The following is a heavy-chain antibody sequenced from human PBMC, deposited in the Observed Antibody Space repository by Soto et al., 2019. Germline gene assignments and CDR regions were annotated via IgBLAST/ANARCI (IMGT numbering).Heavy chain of an antibody. D-gene: IGHD5-18*01. CDR1: GLTFKYVA. V-gene: IGHV3-23*01. J-gene: IGHJ4*01. CDR3: SKTIHSSSGFDY. CDR2: FSGGGDAT. Sequence: GGSRRSSCAAIGLTFKYVARNWVRLCPGKGRERVSGFSGGGDATRYAGSLKGRFTISRDNAESMVYLDMYSLIPDDTPIYYFSKTIHSSSGFDYWGQGTPGTVSS.